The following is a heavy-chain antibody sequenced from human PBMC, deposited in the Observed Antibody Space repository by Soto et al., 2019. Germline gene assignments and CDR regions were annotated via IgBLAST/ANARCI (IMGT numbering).Heavy chain of an antibody. CDR2: IYTSGST. CDR3: ARTEYFDWLPPRSDAFYI. V-gene: IGHV4-4*07. J-gene: IGHJ3*02. CDR1: GGSISSYY. D-gene: IGHD3-9*01. Sequence: QVQLQESGPGLVKPSETLSLTCTVSGGSISSYYWSWIRQPAGKGLEWIGRIYTSGSTNYNPSLKSRVTMSGDTSKYQFSLKLSSVTAADTAVYYCARTEYFDWLPPRSDAFYIWCQGTMVTVSS.